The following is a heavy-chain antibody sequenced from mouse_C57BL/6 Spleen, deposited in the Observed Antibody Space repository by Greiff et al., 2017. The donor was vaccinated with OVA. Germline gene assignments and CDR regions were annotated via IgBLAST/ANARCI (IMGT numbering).Heavy chain of an antibody. CDR2: IYPGDGDT. CDR1: GYAFSSSW. CDR3: ARVPTMVYYFDY. Sequence: QVQLKQSGPELVKPGASVKISCKASGYAFSSSWMNWVKQRPGKGLEWIGRIYPGDGDTNYNGKFKGKATLTADKSSSTAYMQLSSLTSEDSAVYFCARVPTMVYYFDYWGQGTTLTVSS. V-gene: IGHV1-82*01. J-gene: IGHJ2*01. D-gene: IGHD2-10*01.